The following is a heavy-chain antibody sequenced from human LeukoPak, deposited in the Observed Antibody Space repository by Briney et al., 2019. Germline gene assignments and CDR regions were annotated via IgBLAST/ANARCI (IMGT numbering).Heavy chain of an antibody. D-gene: IGHD4-17*01. V-gene: IGHV3-23*01. CDR1: GFTFSSYA. CDR3: AKDGYYGDYLFDY. J-gene: IGHJ4*02. Sequence: AGGSLRLFCAASGFTFSSYAMSWVRQAPGKGLEWVSAISGSGGSTYYADSVKGRFTISRDNSKNTLYLQMNSLRAEDTAVYYCAKDGYYGDYLFDYWGQGTLVTVSS. CDR2: ISGSGGST.